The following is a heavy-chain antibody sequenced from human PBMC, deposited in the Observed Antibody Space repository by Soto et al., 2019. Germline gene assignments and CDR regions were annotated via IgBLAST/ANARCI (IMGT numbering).Heavy chain of an antibody. V-gene: IGHV4-34*01. CDR2: INHSGST. J-gene: IGHJ4*02. Sequence: PSETLSLTCAVYGGSFSGYYWSWIRQPPGKGLEWIGEINHSGSTNYNPSLKSRVTISVDTSKNQFSLKLSSVTAADTAVYYCARGLLLAARRKSKNFDYWGQGTLVTVSS. CDR3: ARGLLLAARRKSKNFDY. CDR1: GGSFSGYY. D-gene: IGHD6-6*01.